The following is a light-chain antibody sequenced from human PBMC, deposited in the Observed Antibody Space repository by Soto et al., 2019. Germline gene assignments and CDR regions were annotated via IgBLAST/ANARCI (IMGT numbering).Light chain of an antibody. J-gene: IGKJ3*01. CDR3: MQALQTPFT. V-gene: IGKV2-28*01. CDR2: WGS. CDR1: QSLLYSNGYNY. Sequence: DIVMTQSPLSLPVTPGEPASISCRSSQSLLYSNGYNYLDRYLQKPGQSPQLLIYWGSNRASGVPDRFSGSGSGTDFTLKISRVEAEDVGIYYCMQALQTPFTFGPGTKVDIK.